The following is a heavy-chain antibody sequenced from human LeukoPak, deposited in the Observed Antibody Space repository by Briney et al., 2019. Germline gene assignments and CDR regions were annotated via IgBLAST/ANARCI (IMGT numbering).Heavy chain of an antibody. D-gene: IGHD4-17*01. CDR1: GGALSCYY. Sequence: SETLSLTRAVYGGALSCYYWSWIRQPPGKGLEGIGEINHSGSTNYNPSLKSRVTISVDTSKNQFSLKLSSVTAADTAVYYCVGDYGAQGGYYFDYWGQGTLVTVSS. V-gene: IGHV4-34*01. CDR3: VGDYGAQGGYYFDY. J-gene: IGHJ4*02. CDR2: INHSGST.